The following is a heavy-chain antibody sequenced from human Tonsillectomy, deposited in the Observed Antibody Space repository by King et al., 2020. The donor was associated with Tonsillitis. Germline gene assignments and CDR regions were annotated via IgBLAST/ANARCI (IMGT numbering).Heavy chain of an antibody. CDR1: GFTFSSYG. CDR2: ISGSGRYI. CDR3: AGDWGVGARRIEYFQH. D-gene: IGHD1-26*01. V-gene: IGHV3-21*01. J-gene: IGHJ1*01. Sequence: VQLVESGGGLVKPGGSLRLSCAASGFTFSSYGMNWVRQTPGKGLEWVSSISGSGRYIYYADSVKGRCTISRDNAENSLYLQMNSLRAEDTAVYFCAGDWGVGARRIEYFQHWGQGTLVTVSS.